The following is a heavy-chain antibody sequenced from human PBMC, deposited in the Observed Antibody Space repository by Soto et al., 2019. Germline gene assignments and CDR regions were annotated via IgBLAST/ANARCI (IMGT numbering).Heavy chain of an antibody. V-gene: IGHV1-69*01. D-gene: IGHD5-12*01. Sequence: QVPLVQSGAEVKKPASSVKVSCKASGGTFNNYPITWVRQAPGEGLEWMGGSIPIFGTANYAQNFQGRVTISVDESTSTAYMELSSLRSEDTAVYYCARGRGYSGDDHYYYFDMDVWGQGTTVTVSS. CDR2: SIPIFGTA. CDR3: ARGRGYSGDDHYYYFDMDV. J-gene: IGHJ6*02. CDR1: GGTFNNYP.